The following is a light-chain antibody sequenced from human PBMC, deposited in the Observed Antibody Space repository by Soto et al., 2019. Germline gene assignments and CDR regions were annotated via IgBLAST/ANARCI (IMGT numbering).Light chain of an antibody. CDR2: DVS. Sequence: QSVLTQPASVSGSPGQSITISCTGTSSDVGGYNYVSWYQQHPGKAPKLMIYDVSNRPSGASNRFSGSKSGNTASLTISGFEAEYEADYYCSSYTSSSTLYVVGTGTKVTVL. V-gene: IGLV2-14*01. J-gene: IGLJ1*01. CDR1: SSDVGGYNY. CDR3: SSYTSSSTLYV.